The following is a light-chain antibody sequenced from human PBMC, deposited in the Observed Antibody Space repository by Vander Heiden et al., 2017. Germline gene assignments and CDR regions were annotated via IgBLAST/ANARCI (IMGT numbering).Light chain of an antibody. CDR1: SSDVGGYNY. Sequence: QSSLTQPRSVSGSPGQSVTISSTGTSSDVGGYNYVSWYQQHPGKAPKLMIYDVAQRPSGVPDRFSGSKSGNTASLTISGLQAEDEADYYCCSYAGSYVYVFGTGTTVTVL. V-gene: IGLV2-11*01. CDR3: CSYAGSYVYV. CDR2: DVA. J-gene: IGLJ1*01.